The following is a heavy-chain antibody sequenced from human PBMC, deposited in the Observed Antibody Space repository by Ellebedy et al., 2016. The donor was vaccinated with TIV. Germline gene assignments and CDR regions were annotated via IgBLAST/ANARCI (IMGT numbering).Heavy chain of an antibody. D-gene: IGHD7-27*01. CDR1: GYTFTSYG. Sequence: ASVKVSXXASGYTFTSYGISWVRQAPGQGLEWMGWISAYNGNTNYAQKLQGRVTITTDTSTSTAYMELRSLRSDCTAVYYGAKTGAHKLHYWGQGTLVTVSS. CDR2: ISAYNGNT. CDR3: AKTGAHKLHY. J-gene: IGHJ4*02. V-gene: IGHV1-18*01.